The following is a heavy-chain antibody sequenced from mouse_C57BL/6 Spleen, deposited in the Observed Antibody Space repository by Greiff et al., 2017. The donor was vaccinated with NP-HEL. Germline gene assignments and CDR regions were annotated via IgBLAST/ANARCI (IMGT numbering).Heavy chain of an antibody. V-gene: IGHV1-72*01. CDR2: IDPNSGGT. CDR3: AREGDGYYLWCFDV. J-gene: IGHJ1*03. CDR1: GYTFTSYW. D-gene: IGHD2-3*01. Sequence: QVQLKQPGAELVKPGASVKLSCKASGYTFTSYWMHWVKQRPGRGLEWIGRIDPNSGGTNYNEKFKSKAALTVDKPSSTAYMQLSSLTSGGSAVDYCAREGDGYYLWCFDVWGTGTTVTVSS.